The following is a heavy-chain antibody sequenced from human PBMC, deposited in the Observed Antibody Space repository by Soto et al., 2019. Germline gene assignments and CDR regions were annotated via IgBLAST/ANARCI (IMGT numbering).Heavy chain of an antibody. J-gene: IGHJ6*02. V-gene: IGHV4-39*01. CDR3: APLTVSLSGPYGIHV. D-gene: IGHD2-15*01. Sequence: RCLNCSGSGYSVSSSDYYWAWIRQPPGKGLEWIGSMFYSGLTYYNPSLKSRVTLSVDTSKNHFSVRLNSVTAADTAVYYCAPLTVSLSGPYGIHVWGQGTTVTVS. CDR2: MFYSGLT. CDR1: GYSVSSSDYY.